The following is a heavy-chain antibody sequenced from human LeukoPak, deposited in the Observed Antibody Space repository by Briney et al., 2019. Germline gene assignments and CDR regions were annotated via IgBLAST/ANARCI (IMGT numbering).Heavy chain of an antibody. D-gene: IGHD5-18*01. V-gene: IGHV1-2*02. J-gene: IGHJ6*03. CDR2: INPNSGGT. CDR1: GYTFTGYY. Sequence: ASVKVSCKASGYTFTGYYMHWVRQAPGQGLEWMGWINPNSGGTNYAQKFQGRVTMTRDTSISTAYMELSRLRSDDTAVYYCARVTTWIQLDYYYMDVWGKGTTVTVSS. CDR3: ARVTTWIQLDYYYMDV.